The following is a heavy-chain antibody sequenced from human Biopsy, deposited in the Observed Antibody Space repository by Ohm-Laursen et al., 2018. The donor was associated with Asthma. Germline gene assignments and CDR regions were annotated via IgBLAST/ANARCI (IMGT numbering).Heavy chain of an antibody. V-gene: IGHV4-31*03. J-gene: IGHJ5*02. CDR2: IHYSGST. CDR3: ARTTYGDDGFDP. CDR1: GGSLTSAY. Sequence: SDTLSLTCTVSGGSLTSAYWSWVRQYPEKGLEWIGNIHYSGSTYSNPSLKSRVSISLDTSKNQFSLSLTSVTAADTAVYYCARTTYGDDGFDPWGQGTLVTVSS. D-gene: IGHD4-17*01.